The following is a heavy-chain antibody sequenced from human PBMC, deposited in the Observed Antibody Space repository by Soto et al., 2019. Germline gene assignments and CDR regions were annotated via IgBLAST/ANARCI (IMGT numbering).Heavy chain of an antibody. CDR1: GYTFTSYY. V-gene: IGHV1-46*01. Sequence: QVQLVQSGAEVKKPGASVKVSCKASGYTFTSYYMHWVRQAPGQGLQGMGIINPSGGSTSYAQKFQGRVTMTRDTSTSTVYMELSSLGSEDTAVYYCASRQAAGQYCYYYGMDVWGQGTTVTVSS. D-gene: IGHD6-13*01. CDR2: INPSGGST. CDR3: ASRQAAGQYCYYYGMDV. J-gene: IGHJ6*02.